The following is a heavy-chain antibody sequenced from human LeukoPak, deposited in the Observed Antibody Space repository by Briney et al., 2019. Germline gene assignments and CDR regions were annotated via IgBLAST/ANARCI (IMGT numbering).Heavy chain of an antibody. CDR3: AKYGEWLYDSSGYYVDY. Sequence: GGSLRLSCAASGFTFSSYGMRWVRQAPGKGLEWVAFIRYDGSNKYYADSVKGRFTISRDNSKNTLYLQMNSLRAEDTAVYYCAKYGEWLYDSSGYYVDYWGQGTLVTVSS. CDR1: GFTFSSYG. D-gene: IGHD3-22*01. J-gene: IGHJ4*02. V-gene: IGHV3-30*02. CDR2: IRYDGSNK.